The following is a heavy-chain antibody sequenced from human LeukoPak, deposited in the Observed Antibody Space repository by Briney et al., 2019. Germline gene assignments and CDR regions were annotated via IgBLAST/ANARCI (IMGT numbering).Heavy chain of an antibody. D-gene: IGHD3-22*01. CDR3: ARDRLTYNYDSSGYGMDV. Sequence: SETLSLTCTVSGGSISSYYWSWIRQPPGKGLEWIGYIYYSGSTNYNPSLKSRVTISVDTSKNQFSLKLNSATAADTAVYYCARDRLTYNYDSSGYGMDVWGQGTTVTVSS. CDR1: GGSISSYY. V-gene: IGHV4-59*01. CDR2: IYYSGST. J-gene: IGHJ6*02.